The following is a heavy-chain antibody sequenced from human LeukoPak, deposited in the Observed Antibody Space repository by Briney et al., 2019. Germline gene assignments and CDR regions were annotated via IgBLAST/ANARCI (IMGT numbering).Heavy chain of an antibody. J-gene: IGHJ3*02. D-gene: IGHD2-2*01. V-gene: IGHV3-30*02. CDR2: IRYDGSNK. CDR1: GFTFSSYG. Sequence: GGPLRLSCAASGFTFSSYGMHWVRQAPGKGLEWVAFIRYDGSNKHYADSVKGRFTISRDNSKNTLYLQMNSLRAEDTAVYYCAKDLSSSTSRFHGIWGQGTMVTVSS. CDR3: AKDLSSSTSRFHGI.